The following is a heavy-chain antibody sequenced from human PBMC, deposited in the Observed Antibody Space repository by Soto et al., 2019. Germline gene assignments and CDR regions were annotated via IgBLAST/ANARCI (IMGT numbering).Heavy chain of an antibody. CDR2: ISYDGSNK. Sequence: GGSLRLSCAASGFTFSSYGMHWVRQAPGKGLEWVAVISYDGSNKYYADSVKGRFTISRDNSKNTLYLEMNDLRLDDTATYYCVSPHSESSNAFDLWGQGTLVTVSS. J-gene: IGHJ5*02. D-gene: IGHD3-10*01. CDR3: VSPHSESSNAFDL. CDR1: GFTFSSYG. V-gene: IGHV3-30*03.